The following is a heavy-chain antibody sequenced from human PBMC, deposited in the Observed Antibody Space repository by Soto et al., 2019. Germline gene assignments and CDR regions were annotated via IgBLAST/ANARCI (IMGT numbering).Heavy chain of an antibody. CDR1: GFTFSNYP. CDR2: ITGSGGTT. J-gene: IGHJ4*02. CDR3: ANRASGSYYVDC. Sequence: GGSLRLSCAASGFTFSNYPMSWVRQAPGKGLEWVSGITGSGGTTYYADSVKGRFTISRDNSKNTLFLQMNSLRAEDTAIYYCANRASGSYYVDCWGQGSLVTVSA. V-gene: IGHV3-23*01. D-gene: IGHD3-10*01.